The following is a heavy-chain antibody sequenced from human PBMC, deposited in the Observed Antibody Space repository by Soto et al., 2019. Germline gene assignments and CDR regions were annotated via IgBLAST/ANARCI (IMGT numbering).Heavy chain of an antibody. D-gene: IGHD6-6*01. Sequence: QVQVQQSGPGLVKPSETLSLTCTVSSGPSSSHNWGWIRQPPGRGLEWIGYVYYTGGTSYNPSIKSLFTISADTSTNRISLKVRSVTAADTAVYYCVRQGIVHLHGLVDVWGQGTTVSVSS. J-gene: IGHJ6*02. CDR3: VRQGIVHLHGLVDV. V-gene: IGHV4-59*08. CDR2: VYYTGGT. CDR1: SGPSSSHN.